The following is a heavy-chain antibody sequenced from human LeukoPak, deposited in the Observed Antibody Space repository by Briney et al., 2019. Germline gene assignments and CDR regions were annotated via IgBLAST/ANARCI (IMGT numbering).Heavy chain of an antibody. V-gene: IGHV3-23*01. CDR3: VKMEGGRDY. D-gene: IGHD1-1*01. CDR2: ISGSGGST. J-gene: IGHJ4*02. Sequence: GGSLRLSCAVSGITFSSYAMSWVRQAPGKGLEWVSAISGSGGSTYYADSVKGRFTISRDNSKNTLYLQMNNRRAEDTAVYYCVKMEGGRDYWGQGALVTVSS. CDR1: GITFSSYA.